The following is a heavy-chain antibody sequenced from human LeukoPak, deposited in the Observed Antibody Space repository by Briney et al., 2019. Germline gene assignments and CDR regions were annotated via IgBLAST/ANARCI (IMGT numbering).Heavy chain of an antibody. CDR2: ISDTGDST. CDR3: AKGLSTSYYSDFDS. V-gene: IGHV3-23*01. J-gene: IGHJ4*02. D-gene: IGHD2-2*01. CDR1: GFTFSSYA. Sequence: GGSLRLSCAASGFTFSSYAMTWVRQAPGKGLEWVSAISDTGDSTYYADSVKGRFTISRDSSKNTMYLQMTSLRLDDSAVYYCAKGLSTSYYSDFDSWGQGTLVTVSS.